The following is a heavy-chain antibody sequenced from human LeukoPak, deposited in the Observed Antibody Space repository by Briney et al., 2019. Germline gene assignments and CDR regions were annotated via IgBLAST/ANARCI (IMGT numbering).Heavy chain of an antibody. CDR1: GFTFSYSW. V-gene: IGHV3-7*01. Sequence: GGSLRLSCAASGFTFSYSWMSWVRQAPGKGLEWEANIKQDGTEKYYVDSVKGRFTISRDNAENSLYLQMNSLRAEDTAVYYCTRDQNYMAVWGKGTTVTVSS. CDR3: TRDQNYMAV. CDR2: IKQDGTEK. J-gene: IGHJ6*03.